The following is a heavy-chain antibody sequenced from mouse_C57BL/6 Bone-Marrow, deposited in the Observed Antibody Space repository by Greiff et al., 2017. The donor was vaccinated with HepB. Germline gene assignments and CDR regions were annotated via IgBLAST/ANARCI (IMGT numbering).Heavy chain of an antibody. D-gene: IGHD1-1*01. Sequence: EVMLVESGGGLVKPGGSLKLSCAASGFTFSDYGMHWVRQAPEKGLEWVAYISSGSSTIYYADTVKGRFTISRDNAKNTLVLQMTSLRSEDTAMYYCASPLTTVVAFYAMDYWGQGTSVTVSS. CDR1: GFTFSDYG. J-gene: IGHJ4*01. CDR3: ASPLTTVVAFYAMDY. CDR2: ISSGSSTI. V-gene: IGHV5-17*01.